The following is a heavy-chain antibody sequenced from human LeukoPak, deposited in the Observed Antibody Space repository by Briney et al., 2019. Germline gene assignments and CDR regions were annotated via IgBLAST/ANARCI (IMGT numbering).Heavy chain of an antibody. CDR2: IYYSGST. Sequence: SEPLSLTCTVSGGSISSSNYYWGWIRQPPGKGLEWIGNIYYSGSTYYNPSLKSRVTISVDTSKNQFSLKLSSVTAADTAVYYCARREEYYGSGSYFDYWGQGTLVTVSS. CDR3: ARREEYYGSGSYFDY. J-gene: IGHJ4*02. V-gene: IGHV4-39*01. CDR1: GGSISSSNYY. D-gene: IGHD3-10*01.